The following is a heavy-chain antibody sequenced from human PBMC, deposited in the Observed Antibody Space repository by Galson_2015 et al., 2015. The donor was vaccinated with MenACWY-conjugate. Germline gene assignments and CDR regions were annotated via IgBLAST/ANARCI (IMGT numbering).Heavy chain of an antibody. V-gene: IGHV3-7*03. J-gene: IGHJ4*02. CDR2: IKQDGSEK. CDR1: GFTFSTYW. Sequence: SLRLSCAASGFTFSTYWMSWVRQAPGKGLEWVANIKQDGSEKYYVDSVKGRFTISRDNAKNSLYLQMNSLRTEDTAVYYCAKVGGSPGLFDYWGQGTLVTVSS. CDR3: AKVGGSPGLFDY. D-gene: IGHD5-12*01.